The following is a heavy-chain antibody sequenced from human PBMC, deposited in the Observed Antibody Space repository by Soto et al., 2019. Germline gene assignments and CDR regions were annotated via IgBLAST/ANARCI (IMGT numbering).Heavy chain of an antibody. CDR1: GDSINSRGYY. D-gene: IGHD3-22*01. CDR2: MYYSGST. Sequence: SETLSLTCTVSGDSINSRGYYWAWIRQPPGKGLEWIGSMYYSGSTDYNPSLKSRVTISVDTSRIHFSLKLISVTAADTAVYYCARQPYGTSDYFDYWGQGTLVTVS. J-gene: IGHJ4*02. CDR3: ARQPYGTSDYFDY. V-gene: IGHV4-39*01.